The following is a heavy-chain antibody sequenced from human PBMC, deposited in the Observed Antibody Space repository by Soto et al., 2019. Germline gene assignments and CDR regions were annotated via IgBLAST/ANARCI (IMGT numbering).Heavy chain of an antibody. J-gene: IGHJ5*02. CDR1: GGTFSSYA. V-gene: IGHV1-69*13. D-gene: IGHD4-17*01. CDR2: IIPIFGTA. CDR3: ARRTTVVTPGWFDP. Sequence: ASVKVSCKASGGTFSSYAISWVRQAPGQGLEWMGGIIPIFGTANYAQKFQGRVTITADESTSTAYMELSSLRSEDTAVYYCARRTTVVTPGWFDPWGQGTLVTVSS.